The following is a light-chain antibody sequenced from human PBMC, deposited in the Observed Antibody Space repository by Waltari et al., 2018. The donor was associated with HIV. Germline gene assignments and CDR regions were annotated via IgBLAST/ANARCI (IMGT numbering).Light chain of an antibody. Sequence: QLVLTQSPSPSASLGASVTLTCTLSSGSTNYAIAWHQQQPAKGPRYLMKLNSDGSHSKGDGIPDRFSGSSSGAERYLTISSLQSEDEADYYCQTWGTGSVVFGGGTNLTVL. CDR2: LNSDGSH. CDR1: SGSTNYA. CDR3: QTWGTGSVV. J-gene: IGLJ2*01. V-gene: IGLV4-69*01.